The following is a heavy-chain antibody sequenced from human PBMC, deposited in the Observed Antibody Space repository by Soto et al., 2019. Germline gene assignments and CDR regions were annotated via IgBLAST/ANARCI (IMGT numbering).Heavy chain of an antibody. CDR1: GFTFSSYG. CDR2: ISYDGSNK. J-gene: IGHJ1*01. CDR3: AKGQVTVVTPGYFHH. V-gene: IGHV3-30*18. D-gene: IGHD2-21*02. Sequence: SGGGVVQPGRSLRLSCAASGFTFSSYGMHWVRQAPGKGLEWVAVISYDGSNKYYADSVKGRFTISRDNSKNTLYLQMNSLRAEDTAVYYCAKGQVTVVTPGYFHHWGQGTLVTVSS.